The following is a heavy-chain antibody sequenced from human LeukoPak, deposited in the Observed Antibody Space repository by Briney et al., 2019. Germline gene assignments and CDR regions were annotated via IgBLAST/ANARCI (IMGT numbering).Heavy chain of an antibody. CDR2: INPNSGGT. J-gene: IGHJ5*02. CDR1: GYTFTGYY. CDR3: ARAGITMVRGVICWFDP. Sequence: ASVKVSCKASGYTFTGYYMHWVRQAPGQGLEWMGWINPNSGGTNYAQKFQGRVTMTRDTSISTAYMELSRLRSDDTAVYYCARAGITMVRGVICWFDPWGQGTLVTVSS. D-gene: IGHD3-10*01. V-gene: IGHV1-2*02.